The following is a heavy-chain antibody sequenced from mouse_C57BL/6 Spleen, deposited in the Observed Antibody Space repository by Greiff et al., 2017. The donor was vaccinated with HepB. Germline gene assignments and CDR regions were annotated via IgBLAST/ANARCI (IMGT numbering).Heavy chain of an antibody. D-gene: IGHD2-5*01. V-gene: IGHV1-9*01. Sequence: QVQLKQSGAELMKPGASVKLSCKATGYTFTGYWIEWVKQRPGHGLEWIGEILPGSGSTNYNEKFKGKATVTADTSSNTAYMQLSSLTTEDSAIYYCALYDSNYEGGAMDYWGQGTSVTVSS. CDR1: GYTFTGYW. CDR3: ALYDSNYEGGAMDY. CDR2: ILPGSGST. J-gene: IGHJ4*01.